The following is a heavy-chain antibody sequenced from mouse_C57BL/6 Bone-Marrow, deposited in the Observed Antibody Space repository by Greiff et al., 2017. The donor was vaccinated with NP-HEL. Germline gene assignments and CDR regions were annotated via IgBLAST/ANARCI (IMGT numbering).Heavy chain of an antibody. CDR3: ARGLLYQLRGYAMDY. CDR1: GFTFSSYA. V-gene: IGHV5-4*01. Sequence: EVQLVESGGGLVKPGGSLKLSCAASGFTFSSYAMSWVRQTPEKRLEWVATISDGGSYTYYPDNVTGRFTISRDNAKNNLYLQMSHLKSEDTAMYYCARGLLYQLRGYAMDYWGQGTSVTVSS. J-gene: IGHJ4*01. CDR2: ISDGGSYT. D-gene: IGHD2-5*01.